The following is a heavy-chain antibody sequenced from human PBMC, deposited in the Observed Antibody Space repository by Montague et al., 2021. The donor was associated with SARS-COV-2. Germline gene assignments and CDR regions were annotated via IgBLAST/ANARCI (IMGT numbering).Heavy chain of an antibody. CDR2: ISYDGSNK. CDR3: ARDLSGYSYGFDY. D-gene: IGHD5-18*01. V-gene: IGHV3-30-3*01. Sequence: SLSLSCAASGFTFSRYAMHWVRQAPGKGLEWVAVISYDGSNKYYADSVKGRFTISRDNSKNTLYLQMNSLRAEDTAVYYCARDLSGYSYGFDYWGQGTLVTVSS. CDR1: GFTFSRYA. J-gene: IGHJ4*02.